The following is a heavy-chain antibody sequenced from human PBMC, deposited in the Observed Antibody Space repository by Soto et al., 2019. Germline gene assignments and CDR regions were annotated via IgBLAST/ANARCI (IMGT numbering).Heavy chain of an antibody. CDR1: GYSFTSYW. J-gene: IGHJ5*02. D-gene: IGHD2-2*01. V-gene: IGHV5-51*01. CDR3: ARGYCTTTICDPWFDP. CDR2: IYPGDSDT. Sequence: GQSLKISCTGVGYSFTSYWIGWVRQMPGKGLEWMGIIYPGDSDTRYSPSFQGQVTISADKSITTAYLQWSSLKASDTAMYYCARGYCTTTICDPWFDPWGQGTLVTVSS.